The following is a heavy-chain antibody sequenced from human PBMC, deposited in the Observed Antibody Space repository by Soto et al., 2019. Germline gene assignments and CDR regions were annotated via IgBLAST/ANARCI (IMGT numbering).Heavy chain of an antibody. CDR3: ARGGGVGVAGSAAFDM. CDR2: INPATGAA. Sequence: QLHLVQSGAVMKKPGASVTVSCSASGYLVTAYYMHWVRQAPGRGLEWMGGINPATGAAKYTQTFQGRVTMTRDTSTSTVFMELSGLTSQDTAVFYYARGGGVGVAGSAAFDMWGQGTLVTVSS. V-gene: IGHV1-2*02. D-gene: IGHD3-3*01. CDR1: GYLVTAYY. J-gene: IGHJ3*02.